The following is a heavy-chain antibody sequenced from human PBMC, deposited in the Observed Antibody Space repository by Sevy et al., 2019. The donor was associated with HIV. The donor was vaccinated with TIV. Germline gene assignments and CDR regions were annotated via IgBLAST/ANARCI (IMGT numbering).Heavy chain of an antibody. CDR1: GFTFSNAW. CDR2: IKSKTDGGTT. J-gene: IGHJ6*03. Sequence: GGSLRLSCAASGFTFSNAWMSWVRQAPGKGLEWVGRIKSKTDGGTTDYAAPVKGRFTISRDDSKNTMYLQMNSLKTEDTAVYYCTTDGLITPGGDYYYMDVWGKGTTVTVSS. D-gene: IGHD2-15*01. CDR3: TTDGLITPGGDYYYMDV. V-gene: IGHV3-15*01.